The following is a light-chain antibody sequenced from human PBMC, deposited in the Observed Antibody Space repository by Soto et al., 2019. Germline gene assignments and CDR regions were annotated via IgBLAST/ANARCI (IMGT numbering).Light chain of an antibody. CDR1: QSISSSY. V-gene: IGKV3-20*01. CDR2: GAS. J-gene: IGKJ3*01. CDR3: QQSGSSLFT. Sequence: EIVMTQSPGTLSLSPGERATLSCRASQSISSSYLAWYQQKPGQAPRLRVYGASSRATGTPDRFSGRGSGTDFTLTIRRLEPEDFAVYYCQQSGSSLFTFGPGNKVDLK.